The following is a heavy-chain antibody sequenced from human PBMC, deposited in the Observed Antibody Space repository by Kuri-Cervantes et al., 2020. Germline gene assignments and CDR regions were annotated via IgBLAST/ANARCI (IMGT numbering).Heavy chain of an antibody. CDR2: IYYSGST. Sequence: SETLSLTCTVSGGSISSSGYYCGWLRQPPGKGLEWIGNIYYSGSTYHNPSLKSRITISVDTSKNQFSLKLSSVTAADTAVYYCARAPRIYTSSSSNFDYWGQGTLVTVSS. V-gene: IGHV4-39*01. J-gene: IGHJ4*02. CDR3: ARAPRIYTSSSSNFDY. D-gene: IGHD6-6*01. CDR1: GGSISSSGYY.